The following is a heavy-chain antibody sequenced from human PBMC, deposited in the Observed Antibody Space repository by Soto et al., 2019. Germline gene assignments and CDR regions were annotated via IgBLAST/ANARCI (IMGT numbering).Heavy chain of an antibody. CDR2: IYYNGNT. CDR1: GGSITSFY. V-gene: IGHV4-59*01. CDR3: TRGSSGWFPRPLEY. D-gene: IGHD6-19*01. Sequence: QVQLRESGPGLVKPSETLSLTCTVSGGSITSFYWSWVRQPPGKGLEWLGYIYYNGNTNYNPSLKSRVTISVDTSKNQFSLNLSSGTAADTAVYYCTRGSSGWFPRPLEYWGQGTLVTVSS. J-gene: IGHJ4*02.